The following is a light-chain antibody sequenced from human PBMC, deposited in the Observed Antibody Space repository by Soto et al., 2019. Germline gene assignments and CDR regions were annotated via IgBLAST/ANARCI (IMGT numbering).Light chain of an antibody. CDR2: VNSDGSH. Sequence: QLVLTQSPSASASLGASVKLTCTRKSGHSSSAIAWHQQQPEKGPRYLMSVNSDGSHIKGDGIPDRFSGSSSGAERYLTIASLQSEDEADYYCQTWASGSEWVFGGGTKLTVL. J-gene: IGLJ3*02. V-gene: IGLV4-69*01. CDR3: QTWASGSEWV. CDR1: SGHSSSA.